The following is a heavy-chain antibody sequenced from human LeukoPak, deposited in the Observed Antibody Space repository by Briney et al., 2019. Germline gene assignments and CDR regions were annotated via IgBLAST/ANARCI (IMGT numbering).Heavy chain of an antibody. CDR3: ASSPQLLYIGVFDI. Sequence: PGGSLRLSCAASGFTFSSYAMHWVRQAPGKGLEWVAVISYDGSNKYYADSVKGRFTISRDNSKNTLYLQMNSLRAEDTAVYYCASSPQLLYIGVFDIWGKGTMVTVSS. CDR1: GFTFSSYA. CDR2: ISYDGSNK. D-gene: IGHD2-2*02. J-gene: IGHJ3*02. V-gene: IGHV3-30-3*01.